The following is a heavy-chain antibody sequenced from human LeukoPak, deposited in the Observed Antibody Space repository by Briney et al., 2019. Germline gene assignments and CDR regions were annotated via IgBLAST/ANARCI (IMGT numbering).Heavy chain of an antibody. CDR2: MNPNSGNT. Sequence: ASVKVSCKASGYTFTNYDINWVRQATGQGLEWMGWMNPNSGNTGYAQKFQGRVTMARNTSISTAYMELSSLRSEDTAVYYCARGILWFGDDVWGKGTTVTISS. CDR3: ARGILWFGDDV. V-gene: IGHV1-8*01. J-gene: IGHJ6*04. D-gene: IGHD3-10*01. CDR1: GYTFTNYD.